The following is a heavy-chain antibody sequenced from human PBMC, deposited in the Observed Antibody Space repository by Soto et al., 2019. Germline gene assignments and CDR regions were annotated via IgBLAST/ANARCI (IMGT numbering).Heavy chain of an antibody. J-gene: IGHJ3*02. CDR1: GGSISSGDYY. Sequence: SETLSLTCTVSGGSISSGDYYWSWIRQPPGKGLEWIGYIYYSGSTYYNPSLKSRVTISIDASKNQFSLKLSSVTAADTAVFYCASERGIAAAGTAAFDIWGQGTMVTVSS. CDR3: ASERGIAAAGTAAFDI. D-gene: IGHD6-13*01. CDR2: IYYSGST. V-gene: IGHV4-30-4*01.